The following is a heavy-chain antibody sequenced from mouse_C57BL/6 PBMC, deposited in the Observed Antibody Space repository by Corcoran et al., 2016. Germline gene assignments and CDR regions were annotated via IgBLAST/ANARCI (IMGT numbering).Heavy chain of an antibody. CDR1: GYTFTDYY. Sequence: EVQLQQSGPVLVKPGASVKMSCKASGYTFTDYYMNWVKQSHGKRLEWIGVINHYNGGTIYNQKFKGKATLTVDKSSSKAYMELNSLTSEDSAVYYWARRGAYSNSWFAYWCQGTLVTVSA. V-gene: IGHV1-19*01. D-gene: IGHD2-5*01. CDR2: INHYNGGT. J-gene: IGHJ3*01. CDR3: ARRGAYSNSWFAY.